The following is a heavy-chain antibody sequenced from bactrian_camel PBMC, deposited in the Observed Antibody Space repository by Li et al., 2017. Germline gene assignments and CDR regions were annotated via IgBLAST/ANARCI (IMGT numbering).Heavy chain of an antibody. CDR2: IHSSGSVV. V-gene: IGHV3S1*01. Sequence: HVQLVESGGGLVQPGGSLRHSCAASGFTFSSYWMYWVRQTPEKGLEWVASIHSSGSVVVYADSAKGRFTISRDNAKNTPTLRMNSLKSADTGVYYCAAEGVTREDGDYDVVGYFWGQGTQVTVS. D-gene: IGHD4*01. CDR3: AAEGVTREDGDYDVVGYF. CDR1: GFTFSSYW. J-gene: IGHJ4*01.